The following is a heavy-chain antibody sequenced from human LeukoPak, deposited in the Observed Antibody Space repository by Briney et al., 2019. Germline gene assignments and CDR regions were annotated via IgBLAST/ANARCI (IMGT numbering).Heavy chain of an antibody. Sequence: GGSLRLSCAVSGFTLSSYSMNWVRQAPGKGLEWVANIKQDGSKKYYVDSVKGRFTISRDNAKNSLYLQMNSLRAEDTAVYYCAKEVGGSGSFWGQGTLVTVSS. V-gene: IGHV3-7*01. CDR3: AKEVGGSGSF. D-gene: IGHD3-10*01. CDR1: GFTLSSYS. J-gene: IGHJ4*02. CDR2: IKQDGSKK.